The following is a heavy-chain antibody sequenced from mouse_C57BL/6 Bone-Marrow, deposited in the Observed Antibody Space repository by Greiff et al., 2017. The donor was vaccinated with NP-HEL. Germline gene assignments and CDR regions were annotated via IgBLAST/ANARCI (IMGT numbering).Heavy chain of an antibody. V-gene: IGHV1-64*01. CDR2: IHPNSGST. J-gene: IGHJ2*01. CDR1: GYTFTSYW. Sequence: QVQLQQPGAELVKPGASVKLSCKASGYTFTSYWMHWVKQKPGQGLEWIGLIHPNSGSTNYNEKFKSKATLTVDKSSSTAYMQLSSLTSEDSAVYYCASHPDGSSYGYWGQGTTLTVSS. D-gene: IGHD1-1*01. CDR3: ASHPDGSSYGY.